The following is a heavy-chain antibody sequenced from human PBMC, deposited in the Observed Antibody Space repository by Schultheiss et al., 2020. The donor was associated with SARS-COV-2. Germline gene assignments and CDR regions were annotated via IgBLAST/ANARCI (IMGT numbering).Heavy chain of an antibody. CDR1: GFTFSSYS. D-gene: IGHD2-2*01. Sequence: GGSLRLSCAASGFTFSSYSMNWVRQAPGKGLEWVSSISSSSSYIYYADSVKGRFTISRDNAKNSLYLQMNSLRAEDTAVYYCARDRDLVVPAARFDYWGQGTLVTVSS. J-gene: IGHJ4*02. V-gene: IGHV3-21*01. CDR3: ARDRDLVVPAARFDY. CDR2: ISSSSSYI.